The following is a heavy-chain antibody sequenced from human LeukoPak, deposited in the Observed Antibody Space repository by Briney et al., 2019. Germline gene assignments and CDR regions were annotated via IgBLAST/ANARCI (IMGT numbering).Heavy chain of an antibody. D-gene: IGHD5-24*01. J-gene: IGHJ4*02. V-gene: IGHV1-69*06. Sequence: ASVKVSCKASGGTFSSYAISWVRQAPGQGLEWMGGIIPIFGTANYAQKFQGRVTITADKSTSTAYMELRSLRSDDTAVYYCAREPGRGWLHPGPSFDYWGQGTLVTVSS. CDR1: GGTFSSYA. CDR2: IIPIFGTA. CDR3: AREPGRGWLHPGPSFDY.